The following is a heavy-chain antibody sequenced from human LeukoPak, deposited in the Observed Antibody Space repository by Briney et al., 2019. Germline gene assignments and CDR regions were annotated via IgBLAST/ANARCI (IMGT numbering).Heavy chain of an antibody. V-gene: IGHV1-2*02. D-gene: IGHD3-10*01. CDR2: INPNSGGT. CDR3: ARGRITMVRGARGFDP. J-gene: IGHJ5*02. CDR1: GYTFTGYY. Sequence: ASAKVSCKASGYTFTGYYMHWVRQAPGQGLEWMGWINPNSGGTNYAQKFQGRVTMTRDTSISTAYMELSRLRSDDTAVYYCARGRITMVRGARGFDPWGQGTLVTVSS.